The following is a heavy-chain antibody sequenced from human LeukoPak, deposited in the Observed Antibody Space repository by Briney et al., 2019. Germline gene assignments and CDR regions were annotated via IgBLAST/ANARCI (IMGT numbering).Heavy chain of an antibody. J-gene: IGHJ4*02. V-gene: IGHV1-69*05. D-gene: IGHD1-26*01. Sequence: SVKVSCKASGGTFNSYAINWVRQAPGQGLEWMGGIIPIFGTPNYSQKFQGRVTITTDESTSTAYMELSSLRSEDTAVYYCARAGRKFTGQPDYWGQGTLVTVSS. CDR2: IIPIFGTP. CDR1: GGTFNSYA. CDR3: ARAGRKFTGQPDY.